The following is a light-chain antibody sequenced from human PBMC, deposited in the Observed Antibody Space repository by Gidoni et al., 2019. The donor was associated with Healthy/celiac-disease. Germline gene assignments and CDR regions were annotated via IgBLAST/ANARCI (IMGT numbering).Light chain of an antibody. V-gene: IGLV3-21*03. J-gene: IGLJ2*01. CDR3: QVWDSRSDVV. CDR1: NIGSKS. Sequence: SYVLTPPPSVSVAPGKTARITCGGNNIGSKSVHWYQQKPGQAPVLVVYDDSDRPSGIPDRFSGSNSGNTATLTISRVEAGDEADYCCQVWDSRSDVVFGGGTKLTGL. CDR2: DDS.